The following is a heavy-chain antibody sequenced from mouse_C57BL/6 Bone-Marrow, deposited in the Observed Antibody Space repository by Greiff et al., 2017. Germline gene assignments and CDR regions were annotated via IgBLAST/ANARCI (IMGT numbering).Heavy chain of an antibody. V-gene: IGHV1-52*01. J-gene: IGHJ4*01. CDR1: GYTFTSYW. CDR3: ARSDYGYAMDY. Sequence: QVHVKQSGAELVRPGSSVKLSCKASGYTFTSYWMHWVKQRPIQGLEWIGNIDPSDSETHYNQKFKDKATLTVDKSSSTAYMQLSSLTSEDSAVYYCARSDYGYAMDYWGQGTSVTVSS. CDR2: IDPSDSET. D-gene: IGHD1-1*02.